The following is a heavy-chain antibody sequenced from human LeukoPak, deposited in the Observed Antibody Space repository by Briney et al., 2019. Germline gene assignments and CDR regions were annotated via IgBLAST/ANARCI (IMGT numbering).Heavy chain of an antibody. CDR1: GFTFSSYA. Sequence: GGSLRLSCAASGFTFSSYAMSWVRQAPGKGLEWVSAISGSGGSTYYADSVKGRFTISRDNPKNTLYLQMNSLRAEDTAVYYCAKDLGSSSWYDYWGQGTLVTVSS. CDR3: AKDLGSSSWYDY. CDR2: ISGSGGST. J-gene: IGHJ4*02. D-gene: IGHD6-13*01. V-gene: IGHV3-23*01.